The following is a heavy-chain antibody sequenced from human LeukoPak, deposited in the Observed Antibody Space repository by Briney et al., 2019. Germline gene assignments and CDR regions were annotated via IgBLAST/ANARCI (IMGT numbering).Heavy chain of an antibody. J-gene: IGHJ3*02. CDR3: ARAGGGNSADAFDI. V-gene: IGHV4-59*01. CDR2: IYYSGST. Sequence: SETLSLTXTVSGGSISSYYWSWIGQPPGKGLEWIGYIYYSGSTNYNPSLKSRVTISVDTSKNQFSLKLSSVTAADTAVYYCARAGGGNSADAFDIWGQGTMVTVSS. CDR1: GGSISSYY. D-gene: IGHD4-23*01.